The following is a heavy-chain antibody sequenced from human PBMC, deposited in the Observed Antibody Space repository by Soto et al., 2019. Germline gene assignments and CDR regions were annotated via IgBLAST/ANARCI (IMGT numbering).Heavy chain of an antibody. Sequence: EVELVESGGVLVKPGGSLRLSCAASGFAFTNAWMTWVRQAPGKALEWVGRIRSQIDGGTTDYAAPVIGRFAISRDDSKNTLYLQMNSLKTEDTAVYYCTTVAYGEYVSDYWGQGTLVTVSS. J-gene: IGHJ4*02. D-gene: IGHD4-17*01. V-gene: IGHV3-15*01. CDR2: IRSQIDGGTT. CDR3: TTVAYGEYVSDY. CDR1: GFAFTNAW.